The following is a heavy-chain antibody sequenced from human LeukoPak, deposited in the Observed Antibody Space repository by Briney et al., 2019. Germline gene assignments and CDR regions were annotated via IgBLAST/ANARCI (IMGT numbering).Heavy chain of an antibody. D-gene: IGHD3-22*01. V-gene: IGHV4-34*01. Sequence: PSETLSLTCAVYGGSFSGYYWSWIRQPPGKGLEWIGEINHSGSTNYNPSLKSRVTISVGTSKNQFSLKLSSVTAADTAVYYCARSNYYDSSGFDYWGQGTLVTVSS. J-gene: IGHJ4*02. CDR3: ARSNYYDSSGFDY. CDR2: INHSGST. CDR1: GGSFSGYY.